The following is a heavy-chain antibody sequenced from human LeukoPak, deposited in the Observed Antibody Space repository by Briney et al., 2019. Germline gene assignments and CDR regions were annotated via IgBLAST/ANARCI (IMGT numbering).Heavy chain of an antibody. CDR1: GGSVSSYC. J-gene: IGHJ3*01. V-gene: IGHV4-4*07. CDR3: ARGKYFYDDPASLNRASRTALDL. Sequence: SETLSLTCTVSGGSVSSYCWSWIRQPAGKGLEWIGRIYTSGSTNYNPSLKSRVTMSVDTSKNRFSLKLSSVTAADTAVYYCARGKYFYDDPASLNRASRTALDLWARGTMVIVSS. D-gene: IGHD3-16*01. CDR2: IYTSGST.